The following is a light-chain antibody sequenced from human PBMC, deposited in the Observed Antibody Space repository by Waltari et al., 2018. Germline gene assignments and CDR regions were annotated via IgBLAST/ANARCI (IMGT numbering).Light chain of an antibody. CDR2: KAS. CDR1: QGVSTY. Sequence: AIRMTQSPASLSASTGDRVTIPCRASQGVSTYLAWYQQKPGKAPKLLIYKASNLDSGVPSRFSGSGSGTEFTVTISSLQPDDLATYYCQQYDSFPYTFGQGTKLEIK. V-gene: IGKV1-8*01. J-gene: IGKJ2*01. CDR3: QQYDSFPYT.